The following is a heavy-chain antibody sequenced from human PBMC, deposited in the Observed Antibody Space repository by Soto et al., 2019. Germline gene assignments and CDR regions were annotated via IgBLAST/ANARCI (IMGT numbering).Heavy chain of an antibody. V-gene: IGHV4-30-4*01. CDR1: GGSISSGDYY. CDR2: IYYSGST. D-gene: IGHD2-8*01. CDR3: ARDLPSDCTNGVCLVS. J-gene: IGHJ4*02. Sequence: SETLSLTCTVSGGSISSGDYYWSWIRQPPGKGLEWIGYIYYSGSTYYNPSLKSRVTLSVDTSKNQFSLKLSSVTAADTAVYYCARDLPSDCTNGVCLVSWGQGTLVTVSS.